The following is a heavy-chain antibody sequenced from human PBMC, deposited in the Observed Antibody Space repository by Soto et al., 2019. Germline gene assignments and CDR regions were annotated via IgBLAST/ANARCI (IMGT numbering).Heavy chain of an antibody. V-gene: IGHV4-61*01. J-gene: IGHJ6*02. CDR3: ARGSDGDSVGSYYYAMDV. D-gene: IGHD4-17*01. CDR2: VYYSGST. Sequence: QVQLQESGPGLVKPSETLSLTCTVSGASVSSGSYYWSWIRQPPGKGLEWIGYVYYSGSTNYHPSLQSRATIALDRSKNQCSLKLNSVTAADTAVYYCARGSDGDSVGSYYYAMDVWGQGTMITVSS. CDR1: GASVSSGSYY.